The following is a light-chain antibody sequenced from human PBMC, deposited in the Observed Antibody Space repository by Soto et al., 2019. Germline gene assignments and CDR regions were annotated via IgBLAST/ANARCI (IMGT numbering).Light chain of an antibody. V-gene: IGKV3-15*01. CDR1: QSVSSN. Sequence: EIVMTQSPATLSVSPGERATLSCRASQSVSSNLAWYQQKPGQAPRLLIYGASTRATGMPARFSGSGSGTEFTLAVSRLQSEDFAVYYCQQYNNWPPRYTFGQGTKLEIK. CDR3: QQYNNWPPRYT. CDR2: GAS. J-gene: IGKJ2*01.